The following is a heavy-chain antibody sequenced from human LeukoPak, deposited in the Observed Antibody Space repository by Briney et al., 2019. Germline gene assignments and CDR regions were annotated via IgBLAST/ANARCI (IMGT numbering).Heavy chain of an antibody. CDR3: ARNGGGSIAAEEYYFDY. CDR2: ISAYNGNT. Sequence: ASVKVSCKASDYTFTSYGISWVRQAPGQGLEWMGWISAYNGNTNYAQKLQGRVTMTTDASTSTAYMELRSLRSDDTAVYYCARNGGGSIAAEEYYFDYWGQGTLVTVSS. D-gene: IGHD6-13*01. CDR1: DYTFTSYG. V-gene: IGHV1-18*01. J-gene: IGHJ4*02.